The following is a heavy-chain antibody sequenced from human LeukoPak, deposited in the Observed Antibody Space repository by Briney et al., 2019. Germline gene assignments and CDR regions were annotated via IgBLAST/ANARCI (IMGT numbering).Heavy chain of an antibody. CDR2: VGTTGTLT. Sequence: GGSLKLSCAASGFTFGDYVMSWVRQAPGKGLEWVSVVGTTGTLTFYTDFVKGRFTLSRDNSKNTVYLQMNSLSVDDTAVYYCGRYLDVSVGGNDYWGQGTLVTVSS. D-gene: IGHD1-26*01. CDR1: GFTFGDYV. J-gene: IGHJ4*02. CDR3: GRYLDVSVGGNDY. V-gene: IGHV3-23*01.